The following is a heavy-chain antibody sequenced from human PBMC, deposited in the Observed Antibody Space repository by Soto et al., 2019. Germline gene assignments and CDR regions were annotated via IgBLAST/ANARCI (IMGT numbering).Heavy chain of an antibody. CDR1: GYTFTYYG. J-gene: IGHJ5*01. D-gene: IGHD3-10*01. CDR2: ISTRGGDT. V-gene: IGHV1-18*01. Sequence: ASVKVSCKASGYTFTYYGISWVRQAPGQGLEWMGIISTRGGDTNYARKFQGRVIITTDTSTTTAYMDLTSLRSDDTAVYFCARTHRAFDSLGQGNLVTVSS. CDR3: ARTHRAFDS.